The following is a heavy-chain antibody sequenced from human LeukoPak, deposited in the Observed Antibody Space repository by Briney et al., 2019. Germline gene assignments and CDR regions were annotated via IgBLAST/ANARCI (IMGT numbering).Heavy chain of an antibody. J-gene: IGHJ4*02. D-gene: IGHD1-26*01. CDR1: GGSISSGSYY. Sequence: SQTLSLTCTVSGGSISSGSYYWSWIRQPAGKGLEWIGRIYTGGSTNYNPSLKSRVTISVDTSKNQFSLKQSSVTAADTAVYYCARDGTQLDYWGQGTLVTVSS. V-gene: IGHV4-61*02. CDR2: IYTGGST. CDR3: ARDGTQLDY.